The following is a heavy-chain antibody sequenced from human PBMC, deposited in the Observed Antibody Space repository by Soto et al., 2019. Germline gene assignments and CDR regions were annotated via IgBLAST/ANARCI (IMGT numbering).Heavy chain of an antibody. CDR2: INAGNGNT. J-gene: IGHJ4*02. CDR1: GYTFTSYA. Sequence: ASVKVSFKASGYTFTSYAMHWVRQAPGQRLEWMGWINAGNGNTNYSQKFQGRVTITTDTSASTAYMELSSLRSDDTAVYYCARGVVVIPDAAMSPELSYFDYWGQGTLVTVSS. CDR3: ARGVVVIPDAAMSPELSYFDY. V-gene: IGHV1-3*01. D-gene: IGHD2-2*01.